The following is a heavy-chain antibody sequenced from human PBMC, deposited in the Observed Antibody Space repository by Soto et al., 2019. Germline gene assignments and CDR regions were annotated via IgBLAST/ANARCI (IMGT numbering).Heavy chain of an antibody. V-gene: IGHV2-5*02. Sequence: QITLKESGPTVVKPKQTLTLTCTFSGFLLNTASGVGVGWIRQPPGTALEWLALVYWVDDKRYSPSLKSRLTTSTDTAKLRVVITMTNMDPVDTASYYWARAQWFGDPFAFWGQGTVVTVSS. CDR2: VYWVDDK. J-gene: IGHJ4*02. CDR3: ARAQWFGDPFAF. D-gene: IGHD3-10*01. CDR1: GFLLNTASGVG.